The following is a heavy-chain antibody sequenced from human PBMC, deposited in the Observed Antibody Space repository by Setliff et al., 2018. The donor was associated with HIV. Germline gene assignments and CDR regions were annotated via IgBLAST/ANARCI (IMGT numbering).Heavy chain of an antibody. CDR3: ARGRGLYSSGYYIDY. CDR2: INVVTVNT. V-gene: IGHV1-3*01. J-gene: IGHJ4*02. CDR1: GYSLTSYT. D-gene: IGHD6-19*01. Sequence: GASVKVSCKTSGYSLTSYTMHWLRQAPGQRPEWMGWINVVTVNTKYSLKLQGRVTITRDTSATAVYMELRSLRSEDTAVYYCARGRGLYSSGYYIDYWGQGTLVTVSS.